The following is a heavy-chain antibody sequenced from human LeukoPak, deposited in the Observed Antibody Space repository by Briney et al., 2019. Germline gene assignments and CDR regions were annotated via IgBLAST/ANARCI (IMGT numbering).Heavy chain of an antibody. J-gene: IGHJ4*02. CDR3: ARAGGGYFYYFDY. D-gene: IGHD3-10*01. CDR2: ISSSSSYI. V-gene: IGHV3-21*01. Sequence: GGSLRLSCAASGFTFSSYSMNWVRQAPGKGLEWVSSISSSSSYIYYADSVKGRFTISRDNAKNSLYLQVNSLRAEDTAVYYCARAGGGYFYYFDYWGQGTLVTVSS. CDR1: GFTFSSYS.